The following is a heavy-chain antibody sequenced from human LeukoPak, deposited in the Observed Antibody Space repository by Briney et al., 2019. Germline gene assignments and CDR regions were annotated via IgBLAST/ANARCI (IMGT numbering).Heavy chain of an antibody. CDR1: GGSISSYY. J-gene: IGHJ4*02. CDR2: IYYRGRT. Sequence: SETLSLTCTVSGGSISSYYWSWIRQPPGKGLEWIGYIYYRGRTNYNPSLKSRVTISLDTSKSQFSLKLSSVTAADTAVYFCARSGEYNNFDYWGQGTLVTVSS. D-gene: IGHD1-1*01. V-gene: IGHV4-59*01. CDR3: ARSGEYNNFDY.